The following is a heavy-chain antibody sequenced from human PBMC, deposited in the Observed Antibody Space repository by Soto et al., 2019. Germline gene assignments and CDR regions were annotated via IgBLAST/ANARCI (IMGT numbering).Heavy chain of an antibody. D-gene: IGHD2-15*01. CDR3: ARAPLEYGGNPDDY. V-gene: IGHV4-61*01. J-gene: IGHJ4*02. CDR2: IYYSGST. Sequence: PSETLSLTCTVSGGSVSSGSYYWSWIRQPPGKGLEWIGYIYYSGSTNYNPSLKSRVTISVDTSKNQFSLKLSSVTAADTAVYYCARAPLEYGGNPDDYWGQGTLVTVSS. CDR1: GGSVSSGSYY.